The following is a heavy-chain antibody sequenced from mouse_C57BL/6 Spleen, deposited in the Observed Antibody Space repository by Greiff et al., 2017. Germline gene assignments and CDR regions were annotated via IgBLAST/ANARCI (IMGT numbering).Heavy chain of an antibody. CDR2: ISSGSSTI. CDR3: ARFGTDY. CDR1: GFTFSDYG. D-gene: IGHD4-1*01. V-gene: IGHV5-17*01. Sequence: DVKLVESGGGLVKPGGSLKLSCAASGFTFSDYGMHWVRQAPEKGLEWVAYISSGSSTIYYAETVKGRFTISRDNAKNTLFLQMTSLRSEDTAMYYCARFGTDYWGQGTTLTVSS. J-gene: IGHJ2*01.